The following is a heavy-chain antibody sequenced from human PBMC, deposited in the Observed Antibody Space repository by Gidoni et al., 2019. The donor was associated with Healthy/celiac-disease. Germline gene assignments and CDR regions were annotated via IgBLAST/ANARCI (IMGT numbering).Heavy chain of an antibody. Sequence: QVQLQQWGAGLLKPSETLSLTCAVYGGSFSGSYWSWIRQPPGKGLEWIGEINHSGSTNYNPSLKSRVTISVDTSKNQFSLKLSSVTAADTAVYYCARVGGNYYGSGSYYNPPDYWGQGTLVTVSS. CDR3: ARVGGNYYGSGSYYNPPDY. V-gene: IGHV4-34*01. J-gene: IGHJ4*02. CDR1: GGSFSGSY. CDR2: INHSGST. D-gene: IGHD3-10*01.